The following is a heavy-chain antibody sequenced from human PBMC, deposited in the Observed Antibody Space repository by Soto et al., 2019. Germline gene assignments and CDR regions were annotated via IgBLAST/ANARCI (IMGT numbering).Heavy chain of an antibody. CDR3: AKNQGVELVPLATVDWFDP. D-gene: IGHD1-26*01. CDR2: ISGSGFKK. Sequence: GGSLRLCCAASGLSFENFGMSWVRQAPGKGLEWISSISGSGFKKYYADSVKGRFTISRDNSKSTVYLELNNLSAEDTAVYHCAKNQGVELVPLATVDWFDPWGQGSVVTVSS. J-gene: IGHJ5*02. V-gene: IGHV3-23*01. CDR1: GLSFENFG.